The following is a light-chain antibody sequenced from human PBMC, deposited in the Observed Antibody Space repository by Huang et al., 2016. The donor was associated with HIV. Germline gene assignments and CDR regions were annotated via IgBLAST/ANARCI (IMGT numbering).Light chain of an antibody. J-gene: IGKJ4*01. Sequence: EIVMTQSPATLSVSPGQRVTLSCRANRSVSTNLACDQQRHGQAPRLLIYGSSTRAPGIPARFSGSGSGTDFSLTISSLQSEDFALYYCHQYNNWLLSFGGGTRV. CDR1: RSVSTN. V-gene: IGKV3-15*01. CDR3: HQYNNWLLS. CDR2: GSS.